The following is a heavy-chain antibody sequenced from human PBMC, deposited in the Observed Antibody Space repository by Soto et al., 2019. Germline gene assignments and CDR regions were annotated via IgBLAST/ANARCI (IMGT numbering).Heavy chain of an antibody. CDR1: GGSISSGGYY. Sequence: PSETLSLTCTVSGGSISSGGYYWSWIRQHPGKGLEWIGYIYYSGSTYYNPSLKSRVTISVDTSKNQFSLKLSSVTAADTAVYYCARSKFGGVIPAPGYFQHWGQGTLVTVSS. V-gene: IGHV4-31*03. D-gene: IGHD3-16*02. CDR2: IYYSGST. J-gene: IGHJ1*01. CDR3: ARSKFGGVIPAPGYFQH.